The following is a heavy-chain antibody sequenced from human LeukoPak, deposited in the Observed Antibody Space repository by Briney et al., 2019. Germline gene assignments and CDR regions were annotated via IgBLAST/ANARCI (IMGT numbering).Heavy chain of an antibody. Sequence: GGSLRLSCAASGFSFSNYWMHWVRQAPGKGLPWVSQINPDGSITKYADSVKGRFTISRDNAKNTLYLQMNSLRAEDTAIYYCAQRGQDYWGQGTLVTVSS. J-gene: IGHJ4*02. CDR3: AQRGQDY. V-gene: IGHV3-74*01. CDR2: INPDGSIT. D-gene: IGHD6-25*01. CDR1: GFSFSNYW.